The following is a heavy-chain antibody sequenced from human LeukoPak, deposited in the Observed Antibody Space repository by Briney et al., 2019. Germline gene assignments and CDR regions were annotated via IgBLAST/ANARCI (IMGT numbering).Heavy chain of an antibody. J-gene: IGHJ6*03. D-gene: IGHD3-10*01. V-gene: IGHV4-61*02. CDR3: ARSRRMVRGVTKQSSAYYYYYMDV. CDR2: IYTSGST. Sequence: SQTLYLTCTVSGGSISSGSYYWSWIRQPAGKGLEWIGRIYTSGSTNYNPSLKSRVTISVDTSKNQFSLKLSSVTAADTAVYYCARSRRMVRGVTKQSSAYYYYYMDVWGKGTTVTISS. CDR1: GGSISSGSYY.